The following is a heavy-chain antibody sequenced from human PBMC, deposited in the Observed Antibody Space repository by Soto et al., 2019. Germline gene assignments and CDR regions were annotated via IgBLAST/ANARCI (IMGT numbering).Heavy chain of an antibody. CDR1: GYTFTSYA. CDR3: ARDSYCSSTRCYTGGYYYGMDV. V-gene: IGHV1-3*01. D-gene: IGHD2-2*02. CDR2: INAGNGNT. Sequence: QVQLVQSGAEVKKPGASVKVSCKASGYTFTSYAMHWVRQAPGQRLEWMGWINAGNGNTKYSQKFQGRVTITRDTSASTAYMELSSLRSEDTAVYYCARDSYCSSTRCYTGGYYYGMDVWGQGTTVTVSS. J-gene: IGHJ6*02.